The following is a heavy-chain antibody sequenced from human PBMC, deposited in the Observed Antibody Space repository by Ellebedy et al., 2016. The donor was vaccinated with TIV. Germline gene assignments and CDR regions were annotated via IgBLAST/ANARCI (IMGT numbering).Heavy chain of an antibody. V-gene: IGHV3-48*01. CDR2: ISSNAATI. Sequence: GGSLRLXCAASGFTFSDYSMNWVRQAPGKGLKWISYISSNAATIHYADSVKGRFTISRDNAKNSLFLQMNSLGAEDTAVYYCESGGSSEWGQGTLVTVSS. J-gene: IGHJ4*02. CDR3: ESGGSSE. D-gene: IGHD4-23*01. CDR1: GFTFSDYS.